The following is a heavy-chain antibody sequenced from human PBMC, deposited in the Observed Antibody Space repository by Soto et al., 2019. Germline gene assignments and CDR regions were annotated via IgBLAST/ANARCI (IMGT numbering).Heavy chain of an antibody. D-gene: IGHD6-25*01. CDR2: ISSSSGST. V-gene: IGHV3-23*01. Sequence: EVQLLESGGGLVQPGGSLRLSCAASGFTFSTYAMAWVRQAPGKGLEWVSSISSSSGSTFYADSVKGRFTISRDNSENTLSLHMNSLRPEDTAVYYCAKQPLKVPLRFDYWGQGTLVTVSS. CDR1: GFTFSTYA. CDR3: AKQPLKVPLRFDY. J-gene: IGHJ4*02.